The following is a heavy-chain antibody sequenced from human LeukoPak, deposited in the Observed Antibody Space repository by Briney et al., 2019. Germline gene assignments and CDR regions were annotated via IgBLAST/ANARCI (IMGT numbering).Heavy chain of an antibody. Sequence: GGSLRLSCAASGFTFSTYAMSWVRQAPGKGLEWVSTIGGGGGGTYYADSVKGRFTISRDNSKNTLYLQMNSLRAEDTAVYYCAKEPLYYYWGQGTLVTVSS. D-gene: IGHD2-21*01. CDR1: GFTFSTYA. CDR3: AKEPLYYY. J-gene: IGHJ4*02. CDR2: IGGGGGGT. V-gene: IGHV3-23*01.